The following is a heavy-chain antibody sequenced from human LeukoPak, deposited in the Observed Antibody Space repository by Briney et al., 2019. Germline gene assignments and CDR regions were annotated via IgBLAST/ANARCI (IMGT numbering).Heavy chain of an antibody. J-gene: IGHJ4*02. V-gene: IGHV1-58*01. Sequence: SVKVSCKASGFTFTSSVVQWVRQARGRRLEWIGWIVVGSGNTNYAQKFQERVTITRDMSTSTAYMELSSLRFEDTAVYYCAADRAGSYLRFVYWGQGTPVTVSS. D-gene: IGHD3-10*01. CDR3: AADRAGSYLRFVY. CDR1: GFTFTSSV. CDR2: IVVGSGNT.